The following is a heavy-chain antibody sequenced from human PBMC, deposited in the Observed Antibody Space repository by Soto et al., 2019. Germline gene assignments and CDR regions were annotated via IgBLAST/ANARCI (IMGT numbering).Heavy chain of an antibody. D-gene: IGHD3-10*01. CDR2: IYYSGST. Sequence: SETLSLTCTVSGGSISSSSYYWGWIRQPPGKGLEWIGSIYYSGSTYYNPSLKSRVTISVDTSKNQFSLKLSSVTAADTAVYYCARRRGYGSGTNYYYHYGMDVWGQGTTVTVSS. CDR1: GGSISSSSYY. CDR3: ARRRGYGSGTNYYYHYGMDV. V-gene: IGHV4-39*01. J-gene: IGHJ6*02.